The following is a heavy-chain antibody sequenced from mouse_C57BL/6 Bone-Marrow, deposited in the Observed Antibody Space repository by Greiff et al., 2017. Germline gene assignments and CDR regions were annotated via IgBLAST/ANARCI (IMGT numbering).Heavy chain of an antibody. CDR1: GYAFSSYW. CDR2: IYPGDGGT. Sequence: LVESGAELVKPGASVKISCKASGYAFSSYWMNWVKQRPGTGLEWIGQIYPGDGGTNYHGKFKDKATLTVDKSSSTAYMQLSSLTSEDSAVXYCAIYYGYGGDYWGQGTTLTVSS. V-gene: IGHV1-80*01. J-gene: IGHJ2*01. D-gene: IGHD2-2*01. CDR3: AIYYGYGGDY.